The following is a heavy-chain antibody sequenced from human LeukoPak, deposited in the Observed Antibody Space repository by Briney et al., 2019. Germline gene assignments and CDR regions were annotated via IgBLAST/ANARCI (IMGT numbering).Heavy chain of an antibody. J-gene: IGHJ5*02. V-gene: IGHV4-59*10. CDR1: GGSFSSYY. CDR2: IYTSGST. Sequence: PSETLSLTCAVYGGSFSSYYWSWIRQPAGKGLEWIGRIYTSGSTNYNPSLKSRVTMSVDTSKNQFSLKLSSVTAADTAVYYCASVGSTGDWFDPWGQGTLVTVSS. CDR3: ASVGSTGDWFDP. D-gene: IGHD6-13*01.